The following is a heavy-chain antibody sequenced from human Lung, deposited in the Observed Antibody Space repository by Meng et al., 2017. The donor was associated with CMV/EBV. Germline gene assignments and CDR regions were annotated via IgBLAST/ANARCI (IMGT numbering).Heavy chain of an antibody. D-gene: IGHD6-13*01. V-gene: IGHV3-30-3*01. J-gene: IGHJ6*02. CDR2: ISYDGSNK. Sequence: SCAASGFTFSSYAMHWVRQAPGKGLEWVAVISYDGSNKYYADSVKGRFTISRDNSKNTLYLQMNSLRAEDTAVYYCARDADSSSFSPESARGYYYFGMDVWXQGTXVNGAS. CDR1: GFTFSSYA. CDR3: ARDADSSSFSPESARGYYYFGMDV.